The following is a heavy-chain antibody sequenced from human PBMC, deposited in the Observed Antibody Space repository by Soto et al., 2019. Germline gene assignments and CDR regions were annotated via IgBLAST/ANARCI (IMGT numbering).Heavy chain of an antibody. Sequence: QVQLVESGGGAVQPGESLRLSCVASGFGFTYYAMHWVRQAPGKGLESVAVMSSDGSKIHHTDSVKGRFTISRDNSKNTLYLQMNSLRKEDTAVYFCAKDEGVGGTLGLFDYWGQGTLVSVSS. V-gene: IGHV3-30*18. D-gene: IGHD1-26*01. J-gene: IGHJ4*02. CDR3: AKDEGVGGTLGLFDY. CDR2: MSSDGSKI. CDR1: GFGFTYYA.